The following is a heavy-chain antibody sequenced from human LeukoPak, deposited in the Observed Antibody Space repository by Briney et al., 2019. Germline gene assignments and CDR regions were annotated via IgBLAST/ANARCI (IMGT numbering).Heavy chain of an antibody. CDR1: GFTFSNYW. CDR2: IKEDGSEK. V-gene: IGHV3-7*01. J-gene: IGHJ5*02. D-gene: IGHD6-19*01. CDR3: ARMAGLGWFDP. Sequence: GGSLRLSCAASGFTFSNYWMSWVRQAPGKGLEWVANIKEDGSEKYYVDSVKGRFTISRDNAKNSLYLQMNSLRAEDTAVYYCARMAGLGWFDPWGQGTLVTVSS.